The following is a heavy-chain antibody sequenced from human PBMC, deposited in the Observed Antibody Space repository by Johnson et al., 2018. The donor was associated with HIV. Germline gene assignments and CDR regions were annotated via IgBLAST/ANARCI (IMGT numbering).Heavy chain of an antibody. D-gene: IGHD1-26*01. J-gene: IGHJ3*02. V-gene: IGHV3-7*05. CDR2: IKQDGSEK. Sequence: VQLVESGGGLVQPGGSLRLSCAASGFKFSSYWMGWVRQAPGKGLEWVANIKQDGSEKYYVDSLKGRFTISRDNAKNSLYLQMNSLRAEDTAVYYCTTEWDGDAFDIWGQGTMVTVSS. CDR3: TTEWDGDAFDI. CDR1: GFKFSSYW.